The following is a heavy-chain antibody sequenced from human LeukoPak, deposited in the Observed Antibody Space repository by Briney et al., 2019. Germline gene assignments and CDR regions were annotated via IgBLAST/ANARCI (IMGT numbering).Heavy chain of an antibody. CDR1: GGSFSGYH. CDR3: ARDPTTVVTTPYYFDF. J-gene: IGHJ4*02. V-gene: IGHV4-34*01. CDR2: INDRGQT. Sequence: KASETLSLTCAVHGGSFSGYHWNWIRQSPGKGLEWIGEINDRGQTNYNPSLESRLTISVDTSKKQFSLKLNSVTAADMAVYYCARDPTTVVTTPYYFDFWGQGTMVTVSS. D-gene: IGHD4-23*01.